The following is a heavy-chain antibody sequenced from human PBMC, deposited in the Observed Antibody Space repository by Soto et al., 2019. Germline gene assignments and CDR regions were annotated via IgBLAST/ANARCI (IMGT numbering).Heavy chain of an antibody. CDR3: ARDWGYCSGGSCPFDY. CDR1: GFTFSSYS. J-gene: IGHJ4*02. Sequence: EVQLVESGGGLVKPGGSLRLSCAASGFTFSSYSMNWVRQAPGKGLEWVSSISSSSSYIYYADSVKGRFTISRDNAKNSLYLQMNSLGAEDTAVYYCARDWGYCSGGSCPFDYWGQGTLVTVSS. D-gene: IGHD2-15*01. CDR2: ISSSSSYI. V-gene: IGHV3-21*01.